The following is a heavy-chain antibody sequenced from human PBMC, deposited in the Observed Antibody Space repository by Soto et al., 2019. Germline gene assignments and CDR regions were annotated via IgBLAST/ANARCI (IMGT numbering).Heavy chain of an antibody. CDR2: TYHRSKWYN. CDR1: GDSVSSNRAA. CDR3: ARGVLAVAGVFDY. V-gene: IGHV6-1*01. Sequence: SPAVSLTCESSGDSVSSNRAAWNCYRQSPSRGREWLGRTYHRSKWYNDYAVSVKSRITIIPDTSKNQFSLQLNSVTPEETAVYYCARGVLAVAGVFDYWGQGTLVTVSS. D-gene: IGHD6-19*01. J-gene: IGHJ4*02.